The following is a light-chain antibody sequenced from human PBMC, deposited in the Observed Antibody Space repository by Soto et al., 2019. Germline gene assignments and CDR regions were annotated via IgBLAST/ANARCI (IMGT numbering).Light chain of an antibody. V-gene: IGKV3-20*01. CDR2: GAS. CDR3: QHFGSSLT. CDR1: QSISRY. Sequence: TQSPSSLSASVGDRVTITCRTSQSISRYLNWYQQNPGQAPRLLIYGASSRATAIPDRFSGSGSGTDFTLTINRLEPEDFAVYYCQHFGSSLTFGGGTKVEIK. J-gene: IGKJ4*01.